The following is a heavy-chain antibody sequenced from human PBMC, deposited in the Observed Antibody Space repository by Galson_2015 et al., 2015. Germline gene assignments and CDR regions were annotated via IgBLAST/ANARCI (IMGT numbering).Heavy chain of an antibody. CDR1: GFTFSSYA. D-gene: IGHD3-10*01. CDR2: ISGSGSTI. Sequence: SLRLSCAASGFTFSSYAMSWVRQAPGKGLEWVSAISGSGSTIYYADSVKGRFTISRDNAKNSLYLQMNSLRAEDTAVYYCARDWNTMVRGVRGSDAFDIWGQGTMVTVSS. V-gene: IGHV3-23*01. CDR3: ARDWNTMVRGVRGSDAFDI. J-gene: IGHJ3*02.